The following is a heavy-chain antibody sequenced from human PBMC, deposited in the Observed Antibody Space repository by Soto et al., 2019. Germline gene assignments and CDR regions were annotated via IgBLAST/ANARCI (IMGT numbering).Heavy chain of an antibody. CDR3: ARVWCGASSWFDP. J-gene: IGHJ5*02. CDR2: IFHSGNT. Sequence: LSETLSLTCTVSGGSITIGGYFWSWIRQPPGQVLEWIVYIFHSGNTYYNPSLKSRVTTSLDRSNNQFSLNLSSVTAAYTAVYYCARVWCGASSWFDPWGQGTLVTVSS. V-gene: IGHV4-30-2*01. CDR1: GGSITIGGYF. D-gene: IGHD3-10*01.